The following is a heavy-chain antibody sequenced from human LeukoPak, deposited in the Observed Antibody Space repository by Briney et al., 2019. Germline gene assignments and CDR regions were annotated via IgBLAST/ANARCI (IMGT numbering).Heavy chain of an antibody. CDR3: AIIPPGSTFD. D-gene: IGHD3-10*01. V-gene: IGHV3-23*01. J-gene: IGHJ4*02. CDR2: ISGSGGSA. Sequence: GGSLRLSCAASGFTVSSNYMSWVRQAPGKGLEWVSAISGSGGSAYYADSVKGRFTISRDNSKNTLYLQMNSLRAEDTAVYYCAIIPPGSTFDWGQGTLVTVSS. CDR1: GFTVSSNY.